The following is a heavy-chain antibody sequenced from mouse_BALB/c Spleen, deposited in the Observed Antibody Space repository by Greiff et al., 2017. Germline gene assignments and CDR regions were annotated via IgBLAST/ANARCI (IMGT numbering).Heavy chain of an antibody. V-gene: IGHV5-4*02. J-gene: IGHJ4*01. CDR3: ARENYGSRRSYAMDY. CDR1: GFTFSDYY. Sequence: EVNLVESGGGLVKPGGSLKLSCAASGFTFSDYYMYWVRQTPEKRLEWVATISDGGSYTYYPDSVKGRFTISRDNAKNNLYLQMSSLKSEDTAMYYCARENYGSRRSYAMDYWGQGTSVTVSS. CDR2: ISDGGSYT. D-gene: IGHD1-1*01.